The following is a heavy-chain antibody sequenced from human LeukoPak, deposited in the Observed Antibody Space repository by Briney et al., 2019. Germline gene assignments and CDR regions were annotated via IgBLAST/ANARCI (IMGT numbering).Heavy chain of an antibody. CDR3: AKDQDSGSYYYFDY. V-gene: IGHV3-23*01. J-gene: IGHJ4*02. Sequence: GGSLRLSCAASGFTFSSYAMSWVRQAPGKGLEWVSAISGSGGSTYYADSMKGRFTISRDNSKNTLYLQMNSLRAEDTAVYYCAKDQDSGSYYYFDYWGQGTLVTVSS. CDR1: GFTFSSYA. CDR2: ISGSGGST. D-gene: IGHD1-26*01.